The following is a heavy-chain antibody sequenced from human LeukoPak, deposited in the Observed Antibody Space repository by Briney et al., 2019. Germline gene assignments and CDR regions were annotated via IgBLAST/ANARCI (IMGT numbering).Heavy chain of an antibody. V-gene: IGHV3-23*01. Sequence: PGGSLRLSCAASEFTFSSYAMSWVRQAPGKGLEWVSAISGSGGTTYYADSVKGRFTISRDNSKNTLYLQMNSLRAEDTAVYYCAKDRRRSPGVDAFDIWGQGTMVTVSS. CDR2: ISGSGGTT. D-gene: IGHD1-26*01. J-gene: IGHJ3*02. CDR1: EFTFSSYA. CDR3: AKDRRRSPGVDAFDI.